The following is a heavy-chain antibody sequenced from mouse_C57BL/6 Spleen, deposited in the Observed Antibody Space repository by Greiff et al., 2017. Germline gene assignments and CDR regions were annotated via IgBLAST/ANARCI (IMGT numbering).Heavy chain of an antibody. V-gene: IGHV1-69*01. CDR3: ARGGGAY. J-gene: IGHJ3*01. Sequence: VQLQQPGAELVMPGASVKLSCKASGYTFTSYWMHWVKQRPGQGLEWIGEIDPSDSYTNYNQKFKGKSTLTVDKSSSTAYMQLSSLPSEDSAVYYCARGGGAYWGQGTLVTVSA. CDR2: IDPSDSYT. CDR1: GYTFTSYW.